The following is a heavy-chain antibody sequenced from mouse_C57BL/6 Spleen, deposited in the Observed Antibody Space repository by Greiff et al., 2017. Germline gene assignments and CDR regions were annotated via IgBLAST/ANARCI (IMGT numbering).Heavy chain of an antibody. D-gene: IGHD2-4*01. J-gene: IGHJ2*01. CDR1: GFTFSNYW. CDR2: IRLKSDNYAT. V-gene: IGHV6-3*01. CDR3: TAKYDYDADGYFDY. Sequence: EVQVVESGGGLVQPGGSMKLSCVASGFTFSNYWMNWVRQSPEKGLEWVAQIRLKSDNYATHYAESVKGRFTISRDDSKSSVYLQMNNLRAEDTGIYYCTAKYDYDADGYFDYWGQGTTLTVSS.